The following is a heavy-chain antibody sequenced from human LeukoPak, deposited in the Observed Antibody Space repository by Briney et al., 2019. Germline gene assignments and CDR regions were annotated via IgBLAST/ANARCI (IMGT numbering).Heavy chain of an antibody. CDR2: IYSGGTT. D-gene: IGHD4-23*01. CDR3: AKGWGAWVGYRGSPLEY. CDR1: GFTVSSNY. J-gene: IGHJ4*02. V-gene: IGHV3-66*02. Sequence: GGSLRLSCAASGFTVSSNYMSWVRQAPGKGLEWVSVIYSGGTTYYADSVKGRFTISRDNSKNTLYLQMNSLRAEDTAVYYCAKGWGAWVGYRGSPLEYWGQGTLVTVSS.